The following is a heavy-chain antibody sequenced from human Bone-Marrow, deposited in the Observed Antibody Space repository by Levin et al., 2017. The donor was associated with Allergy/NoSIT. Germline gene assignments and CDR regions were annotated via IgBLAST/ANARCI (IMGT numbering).Heavy chain of an antibody. J-gene: IGHJ5*02. CDR1: GYMFISYG. V-gene: IGHV1-18*01. CDR3: ARDSYDSSGYYLGWFDP. D-gene: IGHD3-22*01. Sequence: ASVKVSCKASGYMFISYGLNWVRQAPGQGPEWMGGISVYSGKTNYAEKFQGRVTISTDTSTNTADMELRSLRSDDTAVYYCARDSYDSSGYYLGWFDPWGQGTLVIVS. CDR2: ISVYSGKT.